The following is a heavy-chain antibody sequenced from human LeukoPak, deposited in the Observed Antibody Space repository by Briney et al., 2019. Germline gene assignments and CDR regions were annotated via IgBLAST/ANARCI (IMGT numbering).Heavy chain of an antibody. CDR3: ARDSTAYSSSSGVGDC. D-gene: IGHD6-6*01. V-gene: IGHV4-30-2*01. Sequence: SETLSLTCTVSGGSISSGGYYWSWIRQPPGKGLEWIGYIYHSGSTYYNPSLKSRVTISVDRSKNQFSLKLSSVTAADTAVYYCARDSTAYSSSSGVGDCWGQGTLVTVSS. J-gene: IGHJ4*02. CDR2: IYHSGST. CDR1: GGSISSGGYY.